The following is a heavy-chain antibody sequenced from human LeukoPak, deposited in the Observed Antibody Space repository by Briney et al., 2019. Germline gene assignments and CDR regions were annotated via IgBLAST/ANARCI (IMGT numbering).Heavy chain of an antibody. CDR3: VRGGAAYGY. D-gene: IGHD4-17*01. CDR1: GFTFSSYD. V-gene: IGHV3-7*05. J-gene: IGHJ4*02. Sequence: PGGCLRLSCAAFGFTFSSYDMEWVRQARGKGLDWVANIKQDGSEKHYVESVKGRFTISRDNAKNTLYLQMNSLRAEDTAVYFCVRGGAAYGYWGQGSLVTVSS. CDR2: IKQDGSEK.